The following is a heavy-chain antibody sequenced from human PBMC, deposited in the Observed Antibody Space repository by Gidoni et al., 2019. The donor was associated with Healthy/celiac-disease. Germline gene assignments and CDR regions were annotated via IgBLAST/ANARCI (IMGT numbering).Heavy chain of an antibody. Sequence: EVQLVESGGGLVKPGGSLRLSCAASGFTFSNAWMSWVRQAPGKGLEWVGRIKSKTDGGTTDYAAPVKGRFTISRDDSKNTLYLQMNSLKTEDTAVYYCTTDPLRLREWLIVRDYWGQGTLVTASS. CDR2: IKSKTDGGTT. CDR3: TTDPLRLREWLIVRDY. J-gene: IGHJ4*02. CDR1: GFTFSNAW. V-gene: IGHV3-15*01. D-gene: IGHD3-3*01.